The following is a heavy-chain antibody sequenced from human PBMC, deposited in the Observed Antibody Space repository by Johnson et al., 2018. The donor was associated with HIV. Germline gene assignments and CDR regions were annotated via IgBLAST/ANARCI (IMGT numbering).Heavy chain of an antibody. V-gene: IGHV3-53*01. CDR2: LYSGGST. J-gene: IGHJ3*02. Sequence: EVQLVESGGGLIQPGGSLRLSCAASGFTVSSNYMGWVRQAPGKGLEWVSVLYSGGSTYYADSVKGRFTISRDNSKNTLYLQMNSLRAEDTAVYYCAKDAGTYHPFDAFDIWGQGTMVTVSS. CDR3: AKDAGTYHPFDAFDI. CDR1: GFTVSSNY. D-gene: IGHD3-10*01.